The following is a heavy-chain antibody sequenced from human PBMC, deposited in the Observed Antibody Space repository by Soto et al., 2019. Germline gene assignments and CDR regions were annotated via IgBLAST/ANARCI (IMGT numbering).Heavy chain of an antibody. CDR2: IYYSGST. Sequence: SETLSLTCTVSGSSISSSSYYWGWVRQPPGKGLKWIGSIYYSGSTYYNPSLKNRVTISVDTSKNQFSLKLSFVTAADTAVYYCARRRVQQPSRGGYYYYGMDVWGQGTTVS. J-gene: IGHJ6*02. CDR3: ARRRVQQPSRGGYYYYGMDV. V-gene: IGHV4-39*01. CDR1: GSSISSSSYY. D-gene: IGHD6-13*01.